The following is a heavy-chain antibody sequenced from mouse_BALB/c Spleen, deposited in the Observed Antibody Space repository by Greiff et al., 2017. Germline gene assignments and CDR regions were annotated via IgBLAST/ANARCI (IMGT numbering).Heavy chain of an antibody. V-gene: IGHV5-12-2*01. CDR3: ARHWGVDY. CDR1: VFTFSSYT. Sequence: EVKLVESGGGLVQPGGSLKLSCAASVFTFSSYTMSWVRQTPEKRLEWVAYISNGGGSTYYPDTVKGRFTISRDNAKNTLYLQMSSLKSEDTAMYYCARHWGVDYWGQGTSVTVSS. J-gene: IGHJ4*01. CDR2: ISNGGGST.